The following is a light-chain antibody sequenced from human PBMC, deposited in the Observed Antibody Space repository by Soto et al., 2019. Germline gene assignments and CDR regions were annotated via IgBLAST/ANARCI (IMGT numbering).Light chain of an antibody. CDR1: HSVSSN. J-gene: IGKJ1*01. Sequence: EIVMTQSPGTLSVSPGERATLSCRTSHSVSSNLAWYQQKPGQAPSLLIYGASSRATGIPDRFSGSGSGTDFTLTISRLEPEDFAVYYCQQYGSSWTFGQGTKVDIK. CDR2: GAS. V-gene: IGKV3-20*01. CDR3: QQYGSSWT.